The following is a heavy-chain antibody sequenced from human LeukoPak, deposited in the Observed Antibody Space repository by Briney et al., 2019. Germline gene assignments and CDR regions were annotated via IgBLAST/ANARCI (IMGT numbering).Heavy chain of an antibody. CDR3: VIGRGWQPDY. Sequence: PSETLSLTCTVSGGSISGYYHNWVRQSPGGGLGWIGFVNYSGKTTYNPSLKSRVSISTDTSKNQFSFELTSVTAADTAVYYCVIGRGWQPDYWGQGIPVTVSS. V-gene: IGHV4-59*03. J-gene: IGHJ4*02. CDR1: GGSISGYY. CDR2: VNYSGKT. D-gene: IGHD3-10*01.